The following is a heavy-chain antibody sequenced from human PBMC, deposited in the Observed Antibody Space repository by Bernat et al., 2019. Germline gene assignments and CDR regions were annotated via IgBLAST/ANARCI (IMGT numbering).Heavy chain of an antibody. CDR2: ITTSGSYI. V-gene: IGHV3-11*06. CDR1: GFTFSDFY. Sequence: QVQLVESGGGLVKPGGSLRLSCAASGFTFSDFYMSWIRQAPGKGLEWVSYITTSGSYINYADSVKGRFTISRDNDKNSLYLQMSSLRAEDTAVYYCARVRDSGYDWDSWGQGALVTVSP. J-gene: IGHJ4*02. D-gene: IGHD5-12*01. CDR3: ARVRDSGYDWDS.